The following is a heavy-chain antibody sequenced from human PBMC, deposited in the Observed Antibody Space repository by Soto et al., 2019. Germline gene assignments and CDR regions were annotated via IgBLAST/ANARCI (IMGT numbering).Heavy chain of an antibody. CDR1: GLTFRSYG. CDR3: ATSSTVTNVVSGH. CDR2: IWYDGSNQ. J-gene: IGHJ4*02. D-gene: IGHD4-17*01. V-gene: IGHV3-33*01. Sequence: QVQLVESGGGVVQPGRSLRLSCAASGLTFRSYGMHWVRQAPGKGLEWVALIWYDGSNQYYADSVRGRFTISRDNSKNTLYLQMNSLRAEDTAMYYCATSSTVTNVVSGHWGQGTLVTVSS.